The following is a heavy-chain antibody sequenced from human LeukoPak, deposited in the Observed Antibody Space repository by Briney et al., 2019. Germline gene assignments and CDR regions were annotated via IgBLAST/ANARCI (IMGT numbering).Heavy chain of an antibody. Sequence: GESLKISCKGSGYSFSTYRISWVRQMPGKGLEWMGRIDPSDSYTNYSPSFQGHVTISPDKSISTAYLQWSSLKASDTAMYYCARHRPGYRNGYASFDYWGQGTLVTVSS. CDR2: IDPSDSYT. CDR1: GYSFSTYR. J-gene: IGHJ4*02. D-gene: IGHD5-12*01. CDR3: ARHRPGYRNGYASFDY. V-gene: IGHV5-10-1*01.